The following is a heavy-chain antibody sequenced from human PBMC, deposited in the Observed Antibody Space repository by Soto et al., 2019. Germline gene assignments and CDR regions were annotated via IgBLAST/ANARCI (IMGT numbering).Heavy chain of an antibody. V-gene: IGHV3-53*01. Sequence: GGSLRLSCVVSGFIVSSSHMIWVRQAPGKGLEGVSVLYNHGNTNYVDSVQGRFTITRDNSKNTVYLQMNSLRVEDTAVDYCAKLTEAEGHWGQGALVTVSS. CDR3: AKLTEAEGH. CDR2: LYNHGNT. CDR1: GFIVSSSH. J-gene: IGHJ4*02.